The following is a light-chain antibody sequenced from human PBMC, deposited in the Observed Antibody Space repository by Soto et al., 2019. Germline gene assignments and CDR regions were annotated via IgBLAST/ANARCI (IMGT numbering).Light chain of an antibody. CDR3: PQYNNFPYP. V-gene: IGKV1-5*03. CDR2: KAS. Sequence: EIQVTQSASTLSGSVXDRVTINCRASQTISSCLAWYQQKPGIAPNLLIYKASTLASGVPSRFSGSGSGTEFTLTISSPHPEDFATYYCPQYNNFPYPFGQGTKVDI. J-gene: IGKJ2*01. CDR1: QTISSC.